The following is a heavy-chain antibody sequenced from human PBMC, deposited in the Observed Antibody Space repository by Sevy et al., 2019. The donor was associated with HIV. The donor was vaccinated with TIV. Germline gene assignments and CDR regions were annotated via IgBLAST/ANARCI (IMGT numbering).Heavy chain of an antibody. V-gene: IGHV3-9*01. Sequence: GGSLRLSCAASGFNFDDYAMHWVRQVPGKGLEWVSGISWNSGSVAYADSVRGRFTISRDNAKNSLHLQMDSLRAEDTALYYCAKEYTPYYSSGYPLYWYFDLWGRGTLVTVSS. J-gene: IGHJ2*01. CDR3: AKEYTPYYSSGYPLYWYFDL. CDR2: ISWNSGSV. D-gene: IGHD3-22*01. CDR1: GFNFDDYA.